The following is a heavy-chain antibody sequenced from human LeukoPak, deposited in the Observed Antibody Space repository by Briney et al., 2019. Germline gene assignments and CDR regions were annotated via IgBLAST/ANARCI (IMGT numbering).Heavy chain of an antibody. CDR2: IYYSGST. V-gene: IGHV4-30-4*08. CDR3: ATRRYGGKWEVFFDY. CDR1: GDSVSSDDCY. Sequence: SETLSLTCTVSGDSVSSDDCYWTWIRQPPGKGLELIGYIYYSGSTFYNPSLKSRLTISVDTSKNQFSLNLSSVTAADTAVYFCATRRYGGKWEVFFDYWGQGTLVTVSS. J-gene: IGHJ4*02. D-gene: IGHD4-23*01.